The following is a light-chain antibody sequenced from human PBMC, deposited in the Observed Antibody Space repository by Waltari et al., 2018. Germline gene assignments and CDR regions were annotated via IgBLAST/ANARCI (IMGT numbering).Light chain of an antibody. CDR3: QHYNSRFFT. Sequence: DIQMTQSPSTLSASVGDRVTITCRASQSISNWLAWYQQKPGKAPKLLIDKASILQRGVPSTVSGSGSETEFTLTISRLQPDDFATYYCQHYNSRFFTFGQGTKLEVK. J-gene: IGKJ2*01. CDR1: QSISNW. CDR2: KAS. V-gene: IGKV1-5*03.